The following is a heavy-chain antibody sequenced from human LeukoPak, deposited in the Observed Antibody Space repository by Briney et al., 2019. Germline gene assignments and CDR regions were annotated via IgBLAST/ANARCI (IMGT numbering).Heavy chain of an antibody. Sequence: SVKVSCKASGGTFSSYAISWVRQAPGQGLEWMGRIIPILGIANYAQKFQGRVTITADKSTSTAYMELSSLRSEDTAVYYCARERITMIVVVITPGAFDIWGRGTMVTVSS. CDR2: IIPILGIA. CDR1: GGTFSSYA. V-gene: IGHV1-69*04. J-gene: IGHJ3*02. CDR3: ARERITMIVVVITPGAFDI. D-gene: IGHD3-22*01.